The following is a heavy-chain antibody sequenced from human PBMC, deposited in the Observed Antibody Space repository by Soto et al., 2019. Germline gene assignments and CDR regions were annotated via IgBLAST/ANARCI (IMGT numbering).Heavy chain of an antibody. CDR2: IYYSGST. Sequence: SQPLSVTGTVSVGSISSSSYYWGWILQPPGKGLEWLGSIYYSGSTYYNPSLKGRVTISVDTSKNQFSLKLSSVTAADTAVYYCARHGRWLQSKFGYWGQGTLVTGSS. D-gene: IGHD5-12*01. CDR3: ARHGRWLQSKFGY. V-gene: IGHV4-39*01. J-gene: IGHJ4*02. CDR1: VGSISSSSYY.